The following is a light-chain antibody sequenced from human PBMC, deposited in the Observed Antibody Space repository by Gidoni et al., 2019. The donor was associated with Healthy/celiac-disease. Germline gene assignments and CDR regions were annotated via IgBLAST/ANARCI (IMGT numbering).Light chain of an antibody. CDR3: CSYAGSSIVV. Sequence: QSAPPQPASVPGSPGQSITISCTGTSSDVGSYDLVSWYQQHPGKAPKLMIYEVSKRTSGVSNRFSGSKSGNTASLTISGLQAEDEADYYCCSYAGSSIVVFGGGTKLTVL. CDR1: SSDVGSYDL. J-gene: IGLJ2*01. CDR2: EVS. V-gene: IGLV2-23*02.